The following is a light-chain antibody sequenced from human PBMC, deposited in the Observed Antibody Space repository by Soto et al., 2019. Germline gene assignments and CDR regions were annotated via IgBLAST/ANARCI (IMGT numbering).Light chain of an antibody. CDR2: DNT. Sequence: QAVLTQPPSVSGAPGERVTISCTGSSSDIGAGYRVRWYQQVPGTAPKLLIYDNTNRPSGVPARFSGSKSGSSASLAITGLQAEDEADYYCQSYDNTLGGHVVFGGGTKLTVL. CDR3: QSYDNTLGGHVV. CDR1: SSDIGAGYR. V-gene: IGLV1-40*01. J-gene: IGLJ2*01.